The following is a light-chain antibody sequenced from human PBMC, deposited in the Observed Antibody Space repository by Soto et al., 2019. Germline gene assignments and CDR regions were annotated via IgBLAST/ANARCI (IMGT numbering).Light chain of an antibody. Sequence: QSVLTQPASVSGSPGQSITISCTRTSSDVGSYNLVSWYQQHPGKAPKLMIYEVSKRPSGVSNRFSGSKSGNTASLTISGLQAEDEADYYCCSYAGSTYVFGTGTKLTVL. V-gene: IGLV2-23*02. CDR2: EVS. CDR3: CSYAGSTYV. J-gene: IGLJ1*01. CDR1: SSDVGSYNL.